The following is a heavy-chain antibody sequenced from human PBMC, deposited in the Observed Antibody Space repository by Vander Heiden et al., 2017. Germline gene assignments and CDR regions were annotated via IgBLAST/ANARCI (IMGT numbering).Heavy chain of an antibody. V-gene: IGHV3-33*01. CDR2: IWYDGSNK. J-gene: IGHJ5*02. CDR3: ARDRYSGYEPRAFWFDP. CDR1: TFSSYG. Sequence: TFSSYGMHWVRQAPGKGLEWVAVIWYDGSNKYYADSVKGRFTISRDNSKNTLYLQMNSLRAEDTAVYYCARDRYSGYEPRAFWFDPWGQGTLVTVSS. D-gene: IGHD5-12*01.